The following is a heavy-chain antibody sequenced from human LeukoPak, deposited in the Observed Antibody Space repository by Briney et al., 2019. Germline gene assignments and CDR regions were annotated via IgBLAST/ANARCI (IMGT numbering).Heavy chain of an antibody. CDR1: GYTFTSYG. CDR3: ARVRRTALGEPFDY. V-gene: IGHV1-18*01. Sequence: ASVKVSCKASGYTFTSYGISWVRQAPGQGLEWMGWISAYNGNTNYAQKLQGRVTMTTDTSTSTAYMELSRLRSDDTAVYYCARVRRTALGEPFDYWGQGTLVTVSS. D-gene: IGHD1-26*01. CDR2: ISAYNGNT. J-gene: IGHJ4*02.